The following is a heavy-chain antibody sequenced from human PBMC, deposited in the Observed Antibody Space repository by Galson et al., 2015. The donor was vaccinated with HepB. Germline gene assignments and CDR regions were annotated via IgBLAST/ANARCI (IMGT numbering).Heavy chain of an antibody. CDR1: GFTLGDYP. D-gene: IGHD2-21*02. Sequence: SLRLSCAVSGFTLGDYPMSWFRQAPGKGLEWVGFITGKAYGGTTEYAASVKGRFTISRDDSKSLAFLQINSLKSEDTAVYYCSRSHYGGDRYHYYGMDVWGQGTTVTVSS. V-gene: IGHV3-49*03. CDR3: SRSHYGGDRYHYYGMDV. J-gene: IGHJ6*02. CDR2: ITGKAYGGTT.